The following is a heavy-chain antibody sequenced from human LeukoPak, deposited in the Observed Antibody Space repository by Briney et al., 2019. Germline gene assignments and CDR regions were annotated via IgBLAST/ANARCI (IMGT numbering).Heavy chain of an antibody. Sequence: GGSLRLSCVASGFTFSTYCMNWVRQAPGKGLEWVSYINRSITTIYYAYSVNGRFIISRDNTEKSLYMQMNGLRAEDTAVYHCATLRLMVRGVKYNHHGLDVWGQGTRVIVSS. J-gene: IGHJ6*02. CDR2: INRSITTI. V-gene: IGHV3-48*01. CDR1: GFTFSTYC. CDR3: ATLRLMVRGVKYNHHGLDV. D-gene: IGHD3-10*01.